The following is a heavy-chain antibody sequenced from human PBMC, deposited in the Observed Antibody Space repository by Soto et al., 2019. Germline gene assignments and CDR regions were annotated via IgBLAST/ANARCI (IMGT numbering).Heavy chain of an antibody. D-gene: IGHD3-16*01. Sequence: QVQLQQWGAGLLKPSETLSLTCAVYGGSFSGYYWTWIRQPPGTGLEWIGEINHSGSTNYNPSLKXXVTISVATSKHQFSLKLTSVTAADTAVYYCARDKITGLFDYWGQGTLVTVSS. CDR1: GGSFSGYY. CDR2: INHSGST. J-gene: IGHJ4*02. V-gene: IGHV4-34*01. CDR3: ARDKITGLFDY.